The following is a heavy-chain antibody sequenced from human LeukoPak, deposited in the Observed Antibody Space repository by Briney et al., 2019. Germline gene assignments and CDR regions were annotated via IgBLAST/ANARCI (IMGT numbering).Heavy chain of an antibody. Sequence: GGSLTLSCAASGFTFSDYYMSWIRQAPGKGQEWDSYISSSGSTIYYADSVKGRFTISRDNAKTSLYLQMNSLRAEDTAVYYCARVDSGYDSGYYYYYMDVWGKGTTVTVSS. CDR1: GFTFSDYY. D-gene: IGHD5-12*01. CDR2: ISSSGSTI. V-gene: IGHV3-11*01. J-gene: IGHJ6*03. CDR3: ARVDSGYDSGYYYYYMDV.